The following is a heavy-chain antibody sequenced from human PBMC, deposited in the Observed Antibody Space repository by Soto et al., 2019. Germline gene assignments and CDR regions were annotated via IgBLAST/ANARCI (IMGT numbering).Heavy chain of an antibody. CDR3: AFQESTTVTMFEY. CDR2: IKSKTDGGTT. J-gene: IGHJ4*02. D-gene: IGHD4-17*01. V-gene: IGHV3-15*01. Sequence: EVQLVESGGGLVKPGGSLRLSCAASGFSFSNVWMSWVRQAPGKGLEWVGRIKSKTDGGTTDYAAPVKGRFTISRDDSKTTLYLQMNSLKTEDTAVYYCAFQESTTVTMFEYWVQGTLVTVSS. CDR1: GFSFSNVW.